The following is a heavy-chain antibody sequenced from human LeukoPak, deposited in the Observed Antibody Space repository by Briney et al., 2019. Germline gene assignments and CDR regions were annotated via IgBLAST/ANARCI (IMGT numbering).Heavy chain of an antibody. CDR1: GYTFTNYG. V-gene: IGHV1-18*01. Sequence: ASVRVSCKASGYTFTNYGISWVRQAPGQGLVWMGWICTDSGHTNYAQRFQGRVTMTRDTSANTAYMELSSLRSEDTAVYYCARGTAYGGYVNYWGQGTLVTVSS. CDR3: ARGTAYGGYVNY. J-gene: IGHJ4*02. CDR2: ICTDSGHT. D-gene: IGHD5-12*01.